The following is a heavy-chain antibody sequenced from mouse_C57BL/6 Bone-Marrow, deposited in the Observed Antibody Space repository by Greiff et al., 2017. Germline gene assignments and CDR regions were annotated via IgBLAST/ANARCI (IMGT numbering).Heavy chain of an antibody. V-gene: IGHV1-80*01. CDR1: GYAFSSYW. Sequence: QVHVKQSGAELVKPGASVKISCKASGYAFSSYWMNWVKQRPGKGLEWIGQIYPGDGDTNYNGKFKGKATLTADKSSSTAYMQLSSLTSEDSAVYFCARSNYYGSSLDYWGQGTTLTVSS. CDR3: ARSNYYGSSLDY. J-gene: IGHJ2*01. D-gene: IGHD1-1*01. CDR2: IYPGDGDT.